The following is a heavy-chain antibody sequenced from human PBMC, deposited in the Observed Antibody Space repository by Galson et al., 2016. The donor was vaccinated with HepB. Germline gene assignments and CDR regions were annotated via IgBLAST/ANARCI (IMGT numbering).Heavy chain of an antibody. CDR3: ASPDYYDSANSYFYTMAV. CDR2: IIPIFGPP. Sequence: SVKVSCKASGFPFSTSSFTCFRQAPGQGLEWMGWIIPIFGPPNYAQKFESRVTLTADESTSTAYMELSSLTSEDTAVYYCASPDYYDSANSYFYTMAVWGQGTLVTVSS. V-gene: IGHV1-69*13. CDR1: GFPFSTSS. J-gene: IGHJ6*02. D-gene: IGHD3-22*01.